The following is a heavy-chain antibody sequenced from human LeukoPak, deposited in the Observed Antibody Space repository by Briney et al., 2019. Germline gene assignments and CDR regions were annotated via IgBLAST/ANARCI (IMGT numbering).Heavy chain of an antibody. CDR3: ARDNRGVDY. CDR1: GGSFSGYY. V-gene: IGHV4-34*01. Sequence: SETLSLTCAVYGGSFSGYYWSWIRQPPGKGLEWIGEINHSGSTNYNPSLKSRVTISVGTSKNQFSLKLSSVTAADTAVYYCARDNRGVDYWGQGTLVTVSS. D-gene: IGHD5-24*01. CDR2: INHSGST. J-gene: IGHJ4*02.